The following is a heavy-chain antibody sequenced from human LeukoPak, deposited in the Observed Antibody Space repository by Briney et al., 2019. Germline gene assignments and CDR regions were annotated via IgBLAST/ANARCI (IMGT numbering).Heavy chain of an antibody. CDR2: FDPEDGET. CDR3: ATARHSGSTDYFDY. D-gene: IGHD1-26*01. V-gene: IGHV1-24*01. J-gene: IGHJ4*02. Sequence: ASVKVSCKVSGYTLTELSMHRVRQAPGKGLEWMGGFDPEDGETIYAQKFQGRVTMTEDTSTDTAYMELSSLRSEDTAVYYCATARHSGSTDYFDYWGQGTLSPSPQ. CDR1: GYTLTELS.